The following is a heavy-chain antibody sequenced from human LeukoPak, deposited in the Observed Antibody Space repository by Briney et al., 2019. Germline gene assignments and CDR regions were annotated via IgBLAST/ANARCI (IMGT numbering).Heavy chain of an antibody. V-gene: IGHV5-51*01. CDR2: IFLDDSDT. CDR3: ARMQSTVHWFDP. J-gene: IGHJ5*02. Sequence: GESLKISCEVSGYSFTKYWIGWMRQMPGKGLEWMGIIFLDDSDTRYSPSFQGQVTISADKSINTAYLQWNSLKASDTAMYYCARMQSTVHWFDPWGQGTLVTVSS. CDR1: GYSFTKYW. D-gene: IGHD4-17*01.